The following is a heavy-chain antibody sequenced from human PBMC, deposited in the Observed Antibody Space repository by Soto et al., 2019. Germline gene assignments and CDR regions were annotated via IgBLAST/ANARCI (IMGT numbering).Heavy chain of an antibody. Sequence: GASVKVSCKASGYTFTSYGISWVRQAPGQGLEWMGWISAYNGNTNYAQKLQGRVTMTTDTSTSTAYMELRSLRSDDTAVYYCAREDIVVVPADIRRYYYGMDVCGQGTTVTVSS. D-gene: IGHD2-2*02. CDR2: ISAYNGNT. J-gene: IGHJ6*02. CDR3: AREDIVVVPADIRRYYYGMDV. CDR1: GYTFTSYG. V-gene: IGHV1-18*01.